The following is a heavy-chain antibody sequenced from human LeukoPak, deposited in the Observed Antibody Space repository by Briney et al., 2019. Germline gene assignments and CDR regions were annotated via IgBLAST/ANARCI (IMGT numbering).Heavy chain of an antibody. CDR3: ASVLLWFGELFGFDP. D-gene: IGHD3-10*01. Sequence: PGGSLRLSCAASGFTFSSYSMNWVRQAPGKGLEWVSSISSSSSYIYYADSVKGRFTISRDNAKNSLYLQMNSLRAEDTAVYYCASVLLWFGELFGFDPWGQGTLVTVPS. V-gene: IGHV3-21*01. CDR2: ISSSSSYI. CDR1: GFTFSSYS. J-gene: IGHJ5*02.